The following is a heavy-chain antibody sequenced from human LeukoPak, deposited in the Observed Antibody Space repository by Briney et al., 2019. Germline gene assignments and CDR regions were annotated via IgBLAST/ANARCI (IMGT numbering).Heavy chain of an antibody. CDR2: IIPILGIA. D-gene: IGHD1-14*01. CDR1: GGTFSSYA. Sequence: SVKVSCKASGGTFSSYAISWVRQAPGQGLEWTGRIIPILGIANYAQKFQGRVTITADKSTSTAYMELSSLRSEDTAVYYCAREAPKITGYDYWGQGTLVTVSS. V-gene: IGHV1-69*04. CDR3: AREAPKITGYDY. J-gene: IGHJ4*02.